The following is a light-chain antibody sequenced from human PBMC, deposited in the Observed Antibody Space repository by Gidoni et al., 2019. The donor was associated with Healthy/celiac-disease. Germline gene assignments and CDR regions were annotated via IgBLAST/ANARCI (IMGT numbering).Light chain of an antibody. Sequence: QSALTQPASVSGSPGQSITISCTGTSSDVGSYNLVSWYQQHPGKAPKLMIYEVSKRPSGVSNRFSGSKSGNTASLTISGLQAEDEADYYCCSYAGNSTSVVFGGGTKLTVL. CDR3: CSYAGNSTSVV. CDR2: EVS. V-gene: IGLV2-23*02. J-gene: IGLJ2*01. CDR1: SSDVGSYNL.